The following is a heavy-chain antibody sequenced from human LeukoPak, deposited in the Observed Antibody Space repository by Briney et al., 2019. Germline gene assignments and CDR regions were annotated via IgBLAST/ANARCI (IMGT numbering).Heavy chain of an antibody. D-gene: IGHD3-3*01. CDR2: IYSGGST. V-gene: IGHV3-53*01. Sequence: GGSLRLSCAASGFTVSSNYMSWVRQAPGKGLEWVSVIYSGGSTYYADSVKGRFTISRDNAKNSLYLQMNSLRAEDTAVYYCARDSSALYYDFWSGYDYYGMDVWGQGTTVTVSS. CDR3: ARDSSALYYDFWSGYDYYGMDV. CDR1: GFTVSSNY. J-gene: IGHJ6*02.